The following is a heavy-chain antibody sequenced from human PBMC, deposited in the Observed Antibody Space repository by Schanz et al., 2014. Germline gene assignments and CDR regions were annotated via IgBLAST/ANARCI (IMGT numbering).Heavy chain of an antibody. D-gene: IGHD2-21*02. Sequence: EVQLVESGGDLVQPGGSLRLSCAASGFTFSTYYMNWVRQAPGKGLEWVSSISSSSSYISYADSVKGRFTISRDNAKNSLYLQMNSLRAEDTAVYYCARPSDSSWYMDVWGKGTTVTVSS. CDR2: ISSSSSYI. V-gene: IGHV3-21*01. CDR1: GFTFSTYY. J-gene: IGHJ6*03. CDR3: ARPSDSSWYMDV.